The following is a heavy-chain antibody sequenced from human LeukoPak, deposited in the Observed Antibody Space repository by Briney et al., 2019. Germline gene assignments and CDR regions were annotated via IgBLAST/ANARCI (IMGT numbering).Heavy chain of an antibody. V-gene: IGHV1-8*01. CDR1: GYTFTSYD. CDR2: MNPNSGNT. J-gene: IGHJ6*03. CDR3: ARGLRPRRGYYYYYMDV. Sequence: GASVKVSCKASGYTFTSYDINWVRQATGQGLEWMGWMNPNSGNTGYAQKFQGRVTMTRNTSISTAYMELSSLRSEDTAEYYCARGLRPRRGYYYYYMDVWGKGTTVTVSS.